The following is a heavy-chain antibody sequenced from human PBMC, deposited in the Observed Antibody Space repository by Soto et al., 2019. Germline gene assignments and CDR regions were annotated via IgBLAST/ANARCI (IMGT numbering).Heavy chain of an antibody. D-gene: IGHD3-22*01. V-gene: IGHV3-53*01. CDR3: ARDRVESGYPEYFQF. Sequence: QPGGSLRLSCAASGFTVSSNYMSWVRQAPGKGLEWVSVIYSGGSTYYADSVKGRFTISRDNSKNTLYLQMNSLRAEDTAVYYCARDRVESGYPEYFQFWGQGTLVTVSS. CDR2: IYSGGST. J-gene: IGHJ1*01. CDR1: GFTVSSNY.